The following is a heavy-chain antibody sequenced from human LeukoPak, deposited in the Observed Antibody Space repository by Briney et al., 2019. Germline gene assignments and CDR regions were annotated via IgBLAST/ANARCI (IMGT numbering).Heavy chain of an antibody. V-gene: IGHV3-49*04. CDR3: TRGKYYDFWSGYYPDY. CDR2: IRSKAYGGTT. D-gene: IGHD3-3*01. Sequence: GGSLRLSCTASGFTFGDYVMSWVRQAPGKGLEWVGFIRSKAYGGTTEYAASVKGRFTISRDDSKSIAYLQMNSLKTEDTAVYYCTRGKYYDFWSGYYPDYWGQGTLVTASS. CDR1: GFTFGDYV. J-gene: IGHJ4*02.